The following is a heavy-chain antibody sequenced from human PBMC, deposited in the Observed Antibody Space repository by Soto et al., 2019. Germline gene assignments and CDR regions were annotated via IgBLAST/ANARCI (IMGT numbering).Heavy chain of an antibody. J-gene: IGHJ4*02. CDR2: ITTYNGNT. CDR1: GYPFTSYG. CDR3: ASVGDNGSFYFFDY. D-gene: IGHD1-26*01. V-gene: IGHV1-18*01. Sequence: ASVKVSCKASGYPFTSYGITWVRQAPGQGPEWMGWITTYNGNTHYEQKYQGRVTMTTDTSTSTAYMVLWSLRSDDTAVYYCASVGDNGSFYFFDYWGQGTLVTVSS.